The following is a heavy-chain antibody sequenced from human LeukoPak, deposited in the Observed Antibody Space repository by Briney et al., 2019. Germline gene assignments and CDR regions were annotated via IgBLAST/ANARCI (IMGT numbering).Heavy chain of an antibody. J-gene: IGHJ3*01. CDR3: ARVSTSGSGNYLTRAFDL. CDR1: GFTFSSHA. Sequence: GGSLRLSCAASGFTFSSHAMSWVRQAAGKGLEWVSTISDSGVSTYYADSVKGRFTISRDNSKNTLFLEMNSLRPEDTAVYYCARVSTSGSGNYLTRAFDLWGQGTMVTVSS. V-gene: IGHV3-23*01. CDR2: ISDSGVST. D-gene: IGHD3-10*01.